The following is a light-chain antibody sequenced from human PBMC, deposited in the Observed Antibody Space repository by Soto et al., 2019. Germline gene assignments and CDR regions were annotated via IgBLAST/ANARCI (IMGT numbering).Light chain of an antibody. CDR3: QQYKSWPPLT. CDR2: GAS. CDR1: QSISDN. J-gene: IGKJ4*01. Sequence: IVMTQSQALLSVSRGERATLSCLASQSISDNLAWYQQRSGQAPRRLIYGASTRATGVPARFSGSGSGTEFTLTSSSLQSDEFAIYYCQQYKSWPPLTFGGGTKVE. V-gene: IGKV3-15*01.